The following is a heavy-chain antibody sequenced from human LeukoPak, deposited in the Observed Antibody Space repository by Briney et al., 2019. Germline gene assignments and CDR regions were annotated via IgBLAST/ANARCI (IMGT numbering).Heavy chain of an antibody. CDR1: GFTFSSYW. J-gene: IGHJ4*02. D-gene: IGHD6-13*01. V-gene: IGHV3-7*03. CDR3: ARVSSSWYPFDY. CDR2: IKQDGSEK. Sequence: PGGSLRLSCAASGFTFSSYWMSWVRQAPGKGLEWVANIKQDGSEKYYVDSVKGRFTISRDNAKNSLYLQMNSLRAEDPPVYYCARVSSSWYPFDYWGQGTLVTVSS.